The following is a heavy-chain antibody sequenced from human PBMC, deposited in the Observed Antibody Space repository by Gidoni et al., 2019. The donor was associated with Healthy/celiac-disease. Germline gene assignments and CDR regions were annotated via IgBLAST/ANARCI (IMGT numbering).Heavy chain of an antibody. J-gene: IGHJ5*02. CDR3: ARDLDWFDP. CDR1: GGTFSSYA. CDR2: IITIVGKA. V-gene: IGHV1-69*18. Sequence: QVQLVPSGAAVKKPRSSVKVSCKASGGTFSSYATSWVRQAPGQGLEWMGRIITIVGKANYAQKFQGRVTITADESTSKAYMELSSLRSEDTAGYYCARDLDWFDPWGQGTLVTVSS.